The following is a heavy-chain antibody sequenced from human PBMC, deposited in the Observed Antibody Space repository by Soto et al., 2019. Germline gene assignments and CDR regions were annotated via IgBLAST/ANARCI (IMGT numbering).Heavy chain of an antibody. CDR3: ARGLRNYYGVDV. Sequence: EVQLVESGGGLVQPGGSLRLSCVASGFTFSDYWMHWDRQAPGKGLVWVSRIKFDGSITSHADSVKGRFTISRDNARNTVHLQMNSLRAEDTGVYYCARGLRNYYGVDVWGQGTTVTVSS. CDR2: IKFDGSIT. V-gene: IGHV3-74*01. CDR1: GFTFSDYW. J-gene: IGHJ6*02. D-gene: IGHD4-17*01.